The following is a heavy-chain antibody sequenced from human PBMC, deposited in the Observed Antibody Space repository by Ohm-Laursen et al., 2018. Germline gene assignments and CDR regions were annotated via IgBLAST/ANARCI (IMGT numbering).Heavy chain of an antibody. D-gene: IGHD3-10*01. CDR3: ARCWSGGSGSYYIDWFDP. CDR2: INDRGSS. J-gene: IGHJ5*02. V-gene: IGHV4-34*01. CDR1: GGSFSGYY. Sequence: PSETLSLTCAVYGGSFSGYYWSWIRQPPGKGLEWIGEINDRGSSNYDPSLKSRVTISVDTSKNQFSLKLSSVTAADTAVYYCARCWSGGSGSYYIDWFDPWGQGTLVTVSS.